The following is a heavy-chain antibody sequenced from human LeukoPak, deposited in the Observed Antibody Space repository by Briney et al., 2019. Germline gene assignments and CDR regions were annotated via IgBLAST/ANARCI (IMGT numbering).Heavy chain of an antibody. CDR1: GFTFSTYA. D-gene: IGHD6-13*01. CDR2: ISSNGGST. Sequence: GRSLRLSCAASGFTFSTYAMHWVRQAPGKGLEYVSAISSNGGSTYYADSVKGRFTISRDNSKNTLYFQMNSLRAEDTAVYYCAIAAAATEAFDIWGQGTMVTVSS. V-gene: IGHV3-64D*06. J-gene: IGHJ3*02. CDR3: AIAAAATEAFDI.